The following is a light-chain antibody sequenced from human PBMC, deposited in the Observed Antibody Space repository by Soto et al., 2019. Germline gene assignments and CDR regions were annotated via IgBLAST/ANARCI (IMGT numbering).Light chain of an antibody. CDR3: QQYGRSPST. J-gene: IGKJ4*01. CDR2: GAS. Sequence: ENVLAQSPATPALFPGESSPPPCRASQPVSSNFLAWYQQKPGQAPRLLIYGASSRATGIPDRFSGSGSGTDFTLTISRLEPEDFAVYYCQQYGRSPSTFGGGTKVDIK. V-gene: IGKV3-20*01. CDR1: QPVSSNF.